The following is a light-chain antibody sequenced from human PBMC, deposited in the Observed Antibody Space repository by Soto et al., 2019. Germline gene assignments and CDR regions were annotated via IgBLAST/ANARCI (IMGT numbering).Light chain of an antibody. CDR3: SSYTSSSTYV. CDR2: EVS. V-gene: IGLV2-14*01. CDR1: SSDVGGYNY. J-gene: IGLJ1*01. Sequence: QSVLTQPASVSGSPGQSITISCTGTSSDVGGYNYVSWYQQHPGKAPKLTIYEVSNRPSGVSNRFSGSKSGNTASLTISGLQAEDEADYYCSSYTSSSTYVFGTGTKVTAL.